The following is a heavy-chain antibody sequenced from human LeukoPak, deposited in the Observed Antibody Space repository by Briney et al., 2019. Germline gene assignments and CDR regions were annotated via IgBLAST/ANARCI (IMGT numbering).Heavy chain of an antibody. CDR2: ISMNVQNT. Sequence: GGSLTLSCSASRFTFTRQVMHWLPQAPGKARQDVSGISMNVQNTYYAGSVKGRFTISRDSSKNTVYLQMNSLTAEDTAVYYCVREGLERRTNFDYWGQGTLVSVSS. V-gene: IGHV3-64D*06. CDR1: RFTFTRQV. CDR3: VREGLERRTNFDY. J-gene: IGHJ4*02. D-gene: IGHD1-1*01.